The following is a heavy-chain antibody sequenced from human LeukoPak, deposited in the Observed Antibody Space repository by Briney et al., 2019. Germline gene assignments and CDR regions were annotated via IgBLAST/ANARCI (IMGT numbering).Heavy chain of an antibody. Sequence: ASVKVSCKASGYTFAGYYMHWVRQGPGQGLEWMGWINPNSGGTNYAQKFQGRVTMTRDTSISTAYMELSRLRSDDTAVYYCARRYTVVVPAAIWFDPWGQGTLVTVSS. J-gene: IGHJ5*02. CDR2: INPNSGGT. CDR3: ARRYTVVVPAAIWFDP. V-gene: IGHV1-2*02. D-gene: IGHD2-2*01. CDR1: GYTFAGYY.